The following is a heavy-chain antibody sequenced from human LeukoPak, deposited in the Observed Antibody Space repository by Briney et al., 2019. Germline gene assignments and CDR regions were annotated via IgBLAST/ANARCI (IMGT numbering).Heavy chain of an antibody. CDR2: ISSSSTYI. CDR3: ARDRSPGNFDY. Sequence: PGGSLRLSCAASGFTFSDYYMSWIRQAPGKGLEWVSSISSSSTYINYADSVKGRFTISRDNAKNSLYLQMNSLRAEDTAVYYCARDRSPGNFDYWGQGTLVTVSS. CDR1: GFTFSDYY. D-gene: IGHD3-10*01. V-gene: IGHV3-11*06. J-gene: IGHJ4*02.